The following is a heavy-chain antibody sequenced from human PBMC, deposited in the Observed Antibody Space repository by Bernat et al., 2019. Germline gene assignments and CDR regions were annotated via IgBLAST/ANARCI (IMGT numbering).Heavy chain of an antibody. V-gene: IGHV3-74*02. J-gene: IGHJ4*02. D-gene: IGHD3-22*01. CDR3: ARGGSYYDSSGYYSTPDY. Sequence: EVQLVESGGGVVQPGGSLRLSCAASGFTFSSYWMHWVRQAPGKGLVWVSRMNSDGSSTSYADSVKGRFTIYRDNAKNTLYLQMNSLRAEDTAVYYCARGGSYYDSSGYYSTPDYWGQGTLVTVSS. CDR1: GFTFSSYW. CDR2: MNSDGSST.